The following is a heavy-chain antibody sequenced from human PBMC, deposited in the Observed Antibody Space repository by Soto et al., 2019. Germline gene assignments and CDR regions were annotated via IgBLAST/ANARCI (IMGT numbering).Heavy chain of an antibody. CDR3: AGRSCSSTSCSYYGMDV. Sequence: PGESLKISCKGSGYSFITYWISWVRQMPGKGLEWMGRIDPSDSYTNYSPSFQGHVTISADKSISTAYLQWSSLKASDTAMYYCAGRSCSSTSCSYYGMDVWGQGTTVTVSS. D-gene: IGHD2-2*01. CDR1: GYSFITYW. V-gene: IGHV5-10-1*01. CDR2: IDPSDSYT. J-gene: IGHJ6*02.